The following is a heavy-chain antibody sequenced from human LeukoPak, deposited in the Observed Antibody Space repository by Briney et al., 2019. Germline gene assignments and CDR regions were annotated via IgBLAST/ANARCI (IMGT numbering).Heavy chain of an antibody. J-gene: IGHJ6*04. V-gene: IGHV3-7*01. Sequence: GGSLRLSCAASGFSFSNYWMNWVRQSPGKGLEWVANIKYDGTQQTYVDSVKGRFTISLDNAKNSLYLQVNSLRVEDTAVYYCARDPPSLSCVDVWGKGTTVTVSS. CDR1: GFSFSNYW. D-gene: IGHD3-16*02. CDR3: ARDPPSLSCVDV. CDR2: IKYDGTQQ.